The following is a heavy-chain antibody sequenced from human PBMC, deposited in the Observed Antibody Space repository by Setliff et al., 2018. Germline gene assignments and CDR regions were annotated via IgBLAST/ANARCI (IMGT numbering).Heavy chain of an antibody. V-gene: IGHV4-59*01. J-gene: IGHJ6*02. Sequence: PSETLSLTCTVSGGSISPYFWSWIRQPPGKGLEWIGYIYHNGNTNFNLSLKTRVGMSVDTSKNQIALNLKSVTAADTAVYYCARDRTAYSYGLDVWGQGTTVTVSS. CDR1: GGSISPYF. CDR3: ARDRTAYSYGLDV. CDR2: IYHNGNT. D-gene: IGHD5-18*01.